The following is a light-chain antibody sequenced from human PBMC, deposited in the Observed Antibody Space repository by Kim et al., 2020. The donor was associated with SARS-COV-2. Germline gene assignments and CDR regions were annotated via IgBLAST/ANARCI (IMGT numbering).Light chain of an antibody. CDR2: DAS. CDR1: QDVKFY. J-gene: IGKJ2*01. Sequence: DIQMTQSPSSVSASVGDRVTITCQATQDVKFYLNWYQQKPGRAPKLLIYDASHLQTGVPSRFSGSGSGTDFTFTISSLQPGDVATYYCQQYDNVPPTFGQETKLET. V-gene: IGKV1-33*01. CDR3: QQYDNVPPT.